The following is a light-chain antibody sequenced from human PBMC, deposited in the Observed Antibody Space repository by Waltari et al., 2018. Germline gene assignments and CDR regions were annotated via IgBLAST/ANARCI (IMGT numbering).Light chain of an antibody. CDR2: EVS. CDR3: SSYTSSSTLVV. Sequence: QSALTQPASVSGSPGQSIPISCPGTSSDVGGYNYVSWYQQHPGKAPKLMIYEVSKRPSGVSNRFSGSKSGNTASLTISGLQAEDEADYYCSSYTSSSTLVVFGGGTKLTVL. J-gene: IGLJ2*01. V-gene: IGLV2-14*01. CDR1: SSDVGGYNY.